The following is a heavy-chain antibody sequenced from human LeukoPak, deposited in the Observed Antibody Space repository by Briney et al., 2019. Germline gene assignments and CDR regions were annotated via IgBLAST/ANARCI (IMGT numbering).Heavy chain of an antibody. CDR1: GGSISSGGYY. V-gene: IGHV4-31*03. J-gene: IGHJ4*02. D-gene: IGHD6-19*01. CDR2: IYYSGST. CDR3: ARYSSAEFDY. Sequence: SQTLSLTCTVSGGSISSGGYYWSWIRQHPGKGLEWIGYIYYSGSTYYNPSLKSRVTISVDTSKTQFSLNLRYVTAADTAVYYCARYSSAEFDYWGQGTLVTVSS.